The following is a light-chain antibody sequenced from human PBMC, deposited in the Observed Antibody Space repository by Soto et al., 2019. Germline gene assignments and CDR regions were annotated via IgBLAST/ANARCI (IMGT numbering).Light chain of an antibody. CDR2: AVS. J-gene: IGLJ2*01. CDR1: SSDVGGFLY. CDR3: RSYSSSSTLVV. V-gene: IGLV2-14*01. Sequence: QSALTQPASVSGSPGQSITISCTGTSSDVGGFLYVSWFQQHPGKAPKLMIYAVSNRPSGISNRFSGSKSGNTASLTISGLQAEDEGYYYCRSYSSSSTLVVFGGGTKLTVL.